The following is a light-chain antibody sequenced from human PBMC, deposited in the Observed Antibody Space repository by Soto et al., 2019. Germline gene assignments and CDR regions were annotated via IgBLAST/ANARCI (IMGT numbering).Light chain of an antibody. CDR1: SSNIGAGFD. Sequence: QSVLTQPPSVSGAPGQRVTISCTGRSSNIGAGFDVHWYQQLPGTAPKLLIFVNTNRPSGVPDRFSGSKSGTSASLAITGLQAEDEAHYYCQSYDSSLSGYVFGTGTKLTVL. CDR3: QSYDSSLSGYV. CDR2: VNT. V-gene: IGLV1-40*01. J-gene: IGLJ1*01.